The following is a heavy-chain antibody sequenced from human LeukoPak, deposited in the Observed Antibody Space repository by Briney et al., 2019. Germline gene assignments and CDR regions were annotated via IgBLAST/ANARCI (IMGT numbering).Heavy chain of an antibody. CDR2: INSDGSST. V-gene: IGHV3-74*01. J-gene: IGHJ4*02. D-gene: IGHD3-9*01. CDR1: GFTFSNYW. CDR3: ARLATGNIL. Sequence: PGGSLRLSCAASGFTFSNYWMYWVRQAPGKGLVWVSRINSDGSSTIYADSVKGRFTISRDNAKNTLHLQMNSLRAEDTAVYYCARLATGNILWGQGTLVTVSS.